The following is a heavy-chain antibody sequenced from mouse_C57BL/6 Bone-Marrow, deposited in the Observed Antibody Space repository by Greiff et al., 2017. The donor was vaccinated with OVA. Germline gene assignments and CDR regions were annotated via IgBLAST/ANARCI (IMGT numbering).Heavy chain of an antibody. J-gene: IGHJ2*01. D-gene: IGHD2-2*01. CDR2: ISSGGGYT. CDR3: ARLLWLRRFDY. Sequence: DVKLQESGGDLVKPGGSLKLSCAASGFTFSSYGMSWVRQTPDKRLEWVATISSGGGYTYYPDSVKGRFTIPRDNAKNTLYLQMSSLKSEDTAMYYCARLLWLRRFDYGGQGTTLTVSS. CDR1: GFTFSSYG. V-gene: IGHV5-6*02.